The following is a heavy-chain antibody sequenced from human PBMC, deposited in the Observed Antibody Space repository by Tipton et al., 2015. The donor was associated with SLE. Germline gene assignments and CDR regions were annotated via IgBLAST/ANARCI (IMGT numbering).Heavy chain of an antibody. CDR3: ASRGEYQQHRH. CDR2: ISYDGSNK. Sequence: SLRLSCAASGFTFSSYAMHWVRQAPGKGLEWVAVISYDGSNKYYADSVKGRFTISRDNSKNTLYLQMNSLRAEDTAVYYCASRGEYQQHRHWGQGPLVTVSS. V-gene: IGHV3-30-3*01. CDR1: GFTFSSYA. D-gene: IGHD2-2*01. J-gene: IGHJ1*01.